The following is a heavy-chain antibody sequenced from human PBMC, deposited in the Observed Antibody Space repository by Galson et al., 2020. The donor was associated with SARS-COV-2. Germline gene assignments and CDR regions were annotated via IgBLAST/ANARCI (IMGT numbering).Heavy chain of an antibody. V-gene: IGHV3-33*01. CDR3: ARDLGLYDSSGYYYYYGMDV. J-gene: IGHJ6*02. Sequence: GESLKISCAASGFTFSSYGMHWVRQAPGKGLEWVAVIWYDGSNKYYADSVKGRFTISRDNSKNTLYLQMNSLRAEDTAVYYCARDLGLYDSSGYYYYYGMDVWGQGTTVTVSS. CDR1: GFTFSSYG. D-gene: IGHD3-22*01. CDR2: IWYDGSNK.